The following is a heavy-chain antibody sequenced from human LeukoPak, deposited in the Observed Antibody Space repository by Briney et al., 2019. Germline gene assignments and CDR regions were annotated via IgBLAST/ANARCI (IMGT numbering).Heavy chain of an antibody. J-gene: IGHJ3*02. CDR2: ISRSGGSI. D-gene: IGHD2-2*01. CDR3: ARSLKVSAALDVFDI. Sequence: GGSLRLSCAASEFTFSSHSMNWVRQAPGKGLKWVSSISRSGGSIYYADSLKGRFTISRDNAKNSLYLQMNSLRAEDTAVYFCARSLKVSAALDVFDIWGQGTMVTVSS. V-gene: IGHV3-21*01. CDR1: EFTFSSHS.